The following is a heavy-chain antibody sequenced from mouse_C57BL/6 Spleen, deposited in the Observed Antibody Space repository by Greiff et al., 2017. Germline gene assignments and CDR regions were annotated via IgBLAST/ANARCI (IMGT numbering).Heavy chain of an antibody. Sequence: VQLQQSGAELVRPGTSVKVSCKASGYAFTNYLIEWVKQRPGQGLEWIGVINPGSGGTNYNEKFKGKATLTADKSSSNAYMQLSSLTSDDSSVYFCARGYYYGSSHYYAMDYWGQGTSVTVSS. V-gene: IGHV1-54*01. D-gene: IGHD1-1*01. CDR2: INPGSGGT. CDR1: GYAFTNYL. CDR3: ARGYYYGSSHYYAMDY. J-gene: IGHJ4*01.